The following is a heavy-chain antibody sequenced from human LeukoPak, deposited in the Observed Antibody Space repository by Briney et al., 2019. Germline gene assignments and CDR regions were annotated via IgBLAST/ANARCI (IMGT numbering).Heavy chain of an antibody. D-gene: IGHD4-17*01. CDR2: IYSDNT. CDR3: ARGDSPDYGDYQHLDY. Sequence: GGSLRLSCTVSGFTVSSNSMSWVRQAPGKGLEWVSFIYSDNTHYSDSVKGRFTISRDNSKNTLSLQMNSLRAEDTAVYYCARGDSPDYGDYQHLDYWGQGTLVTVSS. J-gene: IGHJ4*02. CDR1: GFTVSSNS. V-gene: IGHV3-53*01.